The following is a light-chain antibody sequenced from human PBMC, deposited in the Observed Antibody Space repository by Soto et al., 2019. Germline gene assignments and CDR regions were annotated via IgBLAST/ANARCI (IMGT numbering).Light chain of an antibody. Sequence: DIQMTQSPSTLSASVGDRVTSACRSSRSVSSCFAWYQQKPGKAPKLLIYFASGLESGVPSRFSGSGSGTEFTLTISSLQPDDVGVYYCKQDQKNPYTFGQGTKVDIK. V-gene: IGKV1-5*01. CDR1: RSVSSC. J-gene: IGKJ1*01. CDR3: KQDQKNPYT. CDR2: FAS.